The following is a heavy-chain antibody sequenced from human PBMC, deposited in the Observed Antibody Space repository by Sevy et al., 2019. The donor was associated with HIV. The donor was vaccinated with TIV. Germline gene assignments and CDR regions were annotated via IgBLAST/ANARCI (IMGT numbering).Heavy chain of an antibody. J-gene: IGHJ6*03. CDR2: IRSKAYGGTT. Sequence: GGSLRLSCTASGFTFGDYAMSWVRQAPGKGLEWVGFIRSKAYGGTTEYAASVKGRFTISRDDSKSIAYLQMNSLKTEDTAVYYCTRAISIGYLFLPYYYMDVWGKGTTVTVSS. CDR3: TRAISIGYLFLPYYYMDV. V-gene: IGHV3-49*04. CDR1: GFTFGDYA. D-gene: IGHD3-22*01.